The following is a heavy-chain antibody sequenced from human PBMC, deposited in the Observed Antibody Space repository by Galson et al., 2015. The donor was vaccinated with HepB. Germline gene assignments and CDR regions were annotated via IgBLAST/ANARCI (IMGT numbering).Heavy chain of an antibody. V-gene: IGHV3-11*06. CDR3: ARGGPPTAIHY. CDR2: ISGGGSYT. J-gene: IGHJ4*02. CDR1: GFTFSDYY. Sequence: SLRLSCATSGFTFSDYYMSWIRQAPGKGLEWLSYISGGGSYTRYADSVKGRFTISRDNAKSSLYLQVNSLRAGDTAVYYCARGGPPTAIHYWGRGTLVTVSS. D-gene: IGHD4-17*01.